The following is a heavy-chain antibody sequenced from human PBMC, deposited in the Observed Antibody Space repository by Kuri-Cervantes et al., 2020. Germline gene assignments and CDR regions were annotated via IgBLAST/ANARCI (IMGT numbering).Heavy chain of an antibody. V-gene: IGHV3-9*01. CDR3: AKYRVGPVAGTRGYYYYYGMDV. CDR2: ISWKSGSI. D-gene: IGHD6-19*01. J-gene: IGHJ6*02. CDR1: GFTFDDYA. Sequence: LSVTWAASGFTFDDYAMHWVRQAPGKGLEWVSGISWKSGSIGYADSVKGRFTTSRDNAKNSLHLKMKSLRAEDTALYYCAKYRVGPVAGTRGYYYYYGMDVWGQGTTVTVSS.